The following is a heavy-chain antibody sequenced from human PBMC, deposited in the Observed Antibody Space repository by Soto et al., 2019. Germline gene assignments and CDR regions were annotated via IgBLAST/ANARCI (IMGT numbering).Heavy chain of an antibody. CDR2: ISYDGSNK. D-gene: IGHD3-22*01. J-gene: IGHJ6*03. V-gene: IGHV3-30*18. CDR1: GFTFSSYG. CDR3: AKDGNIYYDSSGYPESKYYYYYYYMDV. Sequence: EGSLRLSCTASGFTFSSYGMHWVRQAPGKGLEWVAVISYDGSNKYYADSVKGRFTISRDNSKNTLYLQMNSLRAEDTAVYYCAKDGNIYYDSSGYPESKYYYYYYYMDVWGKGTTVTVSS.